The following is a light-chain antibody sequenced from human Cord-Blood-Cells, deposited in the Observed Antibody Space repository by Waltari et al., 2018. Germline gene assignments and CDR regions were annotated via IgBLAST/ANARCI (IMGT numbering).Light chain of an antibody. CDR1: SSDVVGYHY. CDR3: SSYTSSSTWV. CDR2: DVS. V-gene: IGLV2-14*01. Sequence: QSALTQPASVSGSPGQSITISSTGTSSDVVGYHYVSWYQQHPGKAPQHTIYDVSKRPSGVSNSFAGSKSGNTASLTISGLQAEDEADYYCSSYTSSSTWVFGGGTKLTVL. J-gene: IGLJ3*02.